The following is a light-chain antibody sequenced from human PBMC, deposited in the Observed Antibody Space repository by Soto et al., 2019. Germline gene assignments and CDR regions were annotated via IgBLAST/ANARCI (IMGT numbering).Light chain of an antibody. J-gene: IGLJ2*01. Sequence: QFALTQPPSASGSPGQSVTISCTGTSSDVGGYNYVSWYQQHPGKAPKLMIYEVTKRPSAVPDRFSGSKSGNTASLTVSGLQAEDEADYYCSSYAGSNILFGGGTKLTVL. CDR1: SSDVGGYNY. CDR3: SSYAGSNIL. CDR2: EVT. V-gene: IGLV2-8*01.